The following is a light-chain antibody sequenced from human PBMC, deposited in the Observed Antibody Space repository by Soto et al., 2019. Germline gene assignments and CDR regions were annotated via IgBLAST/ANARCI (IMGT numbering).Light chain of an antibody. J-gene: IGKJ5*01. CDR3: QQYNNWPFS. Sequence: EIVMRQSPAALSVSPGERSTLSCRAGQGVTTNFAWYQQKSGQSPRLLIYDVSIRATGVPARFSGTGSETDFTLTISGLQSEDSAVYFCQQYNNWPFSFGQGTRLGIK. CDR2: DVS. CDR1: QGVTTN. V-gene: IGKV3-15*01.